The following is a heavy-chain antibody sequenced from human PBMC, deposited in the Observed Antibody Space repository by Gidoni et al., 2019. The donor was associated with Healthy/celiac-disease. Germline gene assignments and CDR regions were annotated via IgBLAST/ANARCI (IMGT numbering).Heavy chain of an antibody. CDR1: GGTFSSYA. J-gene: IGHJ6*02. Sequence: QVQLVQSGAEVKKPGSSVKVSCKASGGTFSSYAISWVRQAPGQGLEWMGGIIPIFGTANYAQKFQGRVTITADESTSTAYMELSSLRSEDTAVYYCARDPHCSGGSCYSGYGMDVWGQGTTVTVSS. CDR3: ARDPHCSGGSCYSGYGMDV. D-gene: IGHD2-15*01. CDR2: IIPIFGTA. V-gene: IGHV1-69*01.